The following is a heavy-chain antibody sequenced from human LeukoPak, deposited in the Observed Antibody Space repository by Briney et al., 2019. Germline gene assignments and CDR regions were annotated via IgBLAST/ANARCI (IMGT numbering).Heavy chain of an antibody. V-gene: IGHV3-74*01. Sequence: GGSLRLSCAASGFTFSTYWMHWVRQAPGKGLVWVSRIKSDGSSTSYADSVRGRFTISRDNAKNTLYLQMNSLRAEDTAVYYCAGYYYYAMDVWGQGNPGHRLL. CDR1: GFTFSTYW. J-gene: IGHJ6*02. CDR3: AGYYYYAMDV. CDR2: IKSDGSST.